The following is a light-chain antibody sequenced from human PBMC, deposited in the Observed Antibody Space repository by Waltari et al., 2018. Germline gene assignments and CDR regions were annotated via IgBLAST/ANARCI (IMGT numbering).Light chain of an antibody. CDR1: SLRTYY. Sequence: SSELTQDPAVSVALGQTVRITCQGASLRTYYVSWFHQKPGQAPALVIHGKNNRPSGIPDRFSASSSGSTASLTIIGAQAEDEADCYCHSRDSSGNVLIGGGTKLTVV. J-gene: IGLJ2*01. V-gene: IGLV3-19*01. CDR3: HSRDSSGNVL. CDR2: GKN.